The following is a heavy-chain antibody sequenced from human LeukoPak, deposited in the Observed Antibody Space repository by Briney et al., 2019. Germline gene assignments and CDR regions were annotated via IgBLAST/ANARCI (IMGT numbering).Heavy chain of an antibody. D-gene: IGHD3-10*01. CDR1: GFTFSSYS. J-gene: IGHJ4*02. V-gene: IGHV3-21*01. CDR3: ARDYYGSGSYYPY. CDR2: ISSSSSYI. Sequence: GGSLRLSCAASGFTFSSYSMNWVRQAPGKGLEWVLSISSSSSYIYYADSVKGRFTISRDNAKNSLYLQMNSLRAEDTAVYYCARDYYGSGSYYPYWGQGTLVTVSS.